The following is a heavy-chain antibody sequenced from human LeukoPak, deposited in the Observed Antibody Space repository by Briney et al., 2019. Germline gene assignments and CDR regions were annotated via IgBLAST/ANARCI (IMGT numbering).Heavy chain of an antibody. CDR3: ARMVVASATGAFDI. D-gene: IGHD2-15*01. V-gene: IGHV5-51*01. J-gene: IGHJ3*02. Sequence: GESLKISCKGSGYSFTTYWIGWVRQMPGKGLEWMGIIYPGDSDTRYSPSFQGQVTISADKSINTAYLQWSSLKASDTAIYYCARMVVASATGAFDIWGRGTIITVSS. CDR1: GYSFTTYW. CDR2: IYPGDSDT.